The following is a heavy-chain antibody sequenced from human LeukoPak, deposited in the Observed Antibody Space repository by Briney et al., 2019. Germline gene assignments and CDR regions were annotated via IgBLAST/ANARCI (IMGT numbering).Heavy chain of an antibody. V-gene: IGHV4-34*01. Sequence: SETLSLTCADYGGSFSGYYWSWIRHPPGKGLEWIGEINHSGSTNYNPSLKSRVTISVDTSKNQFSLKLSSVTAADTAVYYCARGRNGYCSGGSCYALGYWGQGTLVTVSS. J-gene: IGHJ4*02. D-gene: IGHD2-15*01. CDR3: ARGRNGYCSGGSCYALGY. CDR1: GGSFSGYY. CDR2: INHSGST.